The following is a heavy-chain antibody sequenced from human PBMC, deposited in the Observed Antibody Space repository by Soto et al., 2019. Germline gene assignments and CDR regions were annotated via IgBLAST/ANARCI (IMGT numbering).Heavy chain of an antibody. Sequence: SETLSLTCTVSGGSISSGDYYWSWIRQPPGKGLEWIGYIYYSGSTYYNPSLKSRVTISVDTSKNQFSLKLSSVTAADTAVYYCARLLWFGELLSTYYFDYWGQGTLVTVS. CDR1: GGSISSGDYY. D-gene: IGHD3-10*01. V-gene: IGHV4-30-4*01. J-gene: IGHJ4*02. CDR3: ARLLWFGELLSTYYFDY. CDR2: IYYSGST.